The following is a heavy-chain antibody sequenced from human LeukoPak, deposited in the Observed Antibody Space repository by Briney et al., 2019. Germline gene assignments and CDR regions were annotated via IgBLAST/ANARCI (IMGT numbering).Heavy chain of an antibody. CDR1: GFTFSSYA. V-gene: IGHV3-30-3*01. D-gene: IGHD6-13*01. CDR3: ARDGGGSSWYAGGEHFDY. J-gene: IGHJ4*02. CDR2: ISYDGSNK. Sequence: GGSLRLSCAASGFTFSSYAMHWVRQAPGKGLEWVAVISYDGSNKYYADSVKGRFTISRDNSKSTLYLQMNSLRAEDTAVYYCARDGGGSSWYAGGEHFDYWGQGTLVTVSS.